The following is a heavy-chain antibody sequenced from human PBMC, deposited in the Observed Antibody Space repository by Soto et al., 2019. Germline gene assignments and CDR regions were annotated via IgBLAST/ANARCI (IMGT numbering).Heavy chain of an antibody. CDR3: VRGCGRSSCPYYLDV. D-gene: IGHD2-2*01. J-gene: IGHJ6*03. CDR1: GFTFSTYW. Sequence: EVQLVESGGGLVQPGGSLRLSCVASGFTFSTYWMSWVRLAPGTGLEWVATIKQDGSDKYYVDSAKGRFTVSRDNAKNSLGLQMNSLRGDDTAVYYCVRGCGRSSCPYYLDVWGKGTTVTVSS. V-gene: IGHV3-7*01. CDR2: IKQDGSDK.